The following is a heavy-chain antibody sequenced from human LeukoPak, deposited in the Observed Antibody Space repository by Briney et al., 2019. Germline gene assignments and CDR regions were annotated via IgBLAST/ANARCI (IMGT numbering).Heavy chain of an antibody. D-gene: IGHD3-9*01. J-gene: IGHJ4*02. CDR1: GYRFTNNY. V-gene: IGHV1-46*01. CDR2: INPSGGNT. CDR3: ARDQGLTGYFDY. Sequence: ASVKVSCKTSGYRFTNNYMHWVRQAPEQGLEWMGIINPSGGNTNYAQKFQGRITMTRDTSTSTVYMELSSLRSEDTAVYFCARDQGLTGYFDYWGQGTLVTVSS.